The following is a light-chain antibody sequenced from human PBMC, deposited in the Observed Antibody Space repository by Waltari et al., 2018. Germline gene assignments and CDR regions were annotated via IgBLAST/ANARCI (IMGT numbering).Light chain of an antibody. Sequence: SYELTQPPSVSVSPGQTATITCSGAAFPNQFDYWFQQKPGQAPILIIYKDTRRPSGVPERFSGSNSGTTVTVTITGVQAEDEADYYCESADNTGAYVFGGGTKVTVL. CDR2: KDT. CDR3: ESADNTGAYV. J-gene: IGLJ1*01. V-gene: IGLV3-25*03. CDR1: AFPNQF.